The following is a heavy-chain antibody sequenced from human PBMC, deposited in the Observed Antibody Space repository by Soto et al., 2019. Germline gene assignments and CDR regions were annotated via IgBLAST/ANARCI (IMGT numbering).Heavy chain of an antibody. Sequence: ASVKVSCKASGYTFTSYAMHWVRQAPGQRLEWMGWINAGNGNTKYSQKFQGRVTITRDTSASTAYMELSSLRSEDTAVYYCARGGSGWYYYYYGMDVWGQGTTVTVSS. CDR1: GYTFTSYA. V-gene: IGHV1-3*01. CDR2: INAGNGNT. D-gene: IGHD6-19*01. J-gene: IGHJ6*02. CDR3: ARGGSGWYYYYYGMDV.